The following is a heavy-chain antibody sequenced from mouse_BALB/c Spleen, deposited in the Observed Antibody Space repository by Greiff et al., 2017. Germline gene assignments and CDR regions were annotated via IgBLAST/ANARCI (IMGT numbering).Heavy chain of an antibody. J-gene: IGHJ4*01. CDR3: ARSAYYRYDYAMDY. V-gene: IGHV5-17*02. Sequence: EVQLVESGGGLVQPGGSRKLSCAASGFTFSSFGMHWVRQAPEKGLEWVAYISSGSSTIYYADTVKGRFTISRDNPKNTLFLQMTSLRSEDTAMYYCARSAYYRYDYAMDYWGQGTSVTVSS. CDR1: GFTFSSFG. D-gene: IGHD2-14*01. CDR2: ISSGSSTI.